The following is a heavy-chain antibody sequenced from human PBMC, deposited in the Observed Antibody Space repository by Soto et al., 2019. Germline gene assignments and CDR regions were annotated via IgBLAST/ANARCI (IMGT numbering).Heavy chain of an antibody. Sequence: ASVKVSCKASGYTFTSYAMHWVRQAPGQGLEWMGWINPNSGGTNYAQKFQGWVTMTRDTSISTAYMELSRLRSDDTAVYYCARSKVATNDAFDIWGQGTMVTVSS. D-gene: IGHD5-12*01. CDR1: GYTFTSYA. CDR2: INPNSGGT. CDR3: ARSKVATNDAFDI. J-gene: IGHJ3*02. V-gene: IGHV1-2*04.